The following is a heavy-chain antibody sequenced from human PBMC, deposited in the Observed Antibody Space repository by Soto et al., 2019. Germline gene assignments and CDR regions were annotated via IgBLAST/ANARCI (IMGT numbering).Heavy chain of an antibody. D-gene: IGHD1-26*01. CDR2: ISLYSDGT. J-gene: IGHJ5*02. Sequence: ASVKVSCKTSGYTFSNYGITWVRQAPGQGLEWLGWISLYSDGTNYAQKFQGRVSMTTDTSTTTAYMELRSLRSDDTAVYYCARVVPGAEAWFGPWGQGTLVTVSS. CDR3: ARVVPGAEAWFGP. CDR1: GYTFSNYG. V-gene: IGHV1-18*01.